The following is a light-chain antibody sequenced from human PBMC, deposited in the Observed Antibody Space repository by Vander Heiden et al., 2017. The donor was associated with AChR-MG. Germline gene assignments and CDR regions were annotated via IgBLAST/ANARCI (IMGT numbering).Light chain of an antibody. CDR1: SSNIGAGDD. Sequence: QSVLTQPPSVSGAPGQSVTISCTGSSSNIGAGDDVPWYQQLPGTSPKLLFFGNSNRPSGLPDRFSGSKSGTAASMSITGLQAEDEADYYCQSYDSSLSGSVFGGGTKLTVL. CDR2: GNS. V-gene: IGLV1-40*01. J-gene: IGLJ3*02. CDR3: QSYDSSLSGSV.